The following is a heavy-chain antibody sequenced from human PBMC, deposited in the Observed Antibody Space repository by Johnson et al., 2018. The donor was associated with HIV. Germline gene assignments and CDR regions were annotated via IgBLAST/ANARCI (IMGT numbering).Heavy chain of an antibody. CDR1: GFTFSSYG. D-gene: IGHD1-26*01. Sequence: QVQLVESGGGVVQPGRSLRLSCAASGFTFSSYGMHWVRQAPGKGLEWVAVIWYDGSNKNYADSVKGRFTISRDNSKNTLFLQMNSLRAEDTAGYYCAKDRGSPGIPAAFDLWGQGTMVTVSS. CDR2: IWYDGSNK. V-gene: IGHV3-33*06. CDR3: AKDRGSPGIPAAFDL. J-gene: IGHJ3*01.